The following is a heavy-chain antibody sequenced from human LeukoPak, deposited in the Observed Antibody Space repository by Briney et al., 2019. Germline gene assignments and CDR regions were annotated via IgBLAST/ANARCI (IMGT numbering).Heavy chain of an antibody. CDR3: ARRGPAYCGGDCYQYYFDY. CDR2: IYTSGST. D-gene: IGHD2-21*02. Sequence: SETLSLTCTVSGGSISSYYWSWIRQPPGKGLEWIGYIYTSGSTNYNPSLKSRVTISADTSKNQFSLKLSSVTAADTAVYYCARRGPAYCGGDCYQYYFDYWGQGTLVTVSS. CDR1: GGSISSYY. J-gene: IGHJ4*02. V-gene: IGHV4-4*09.